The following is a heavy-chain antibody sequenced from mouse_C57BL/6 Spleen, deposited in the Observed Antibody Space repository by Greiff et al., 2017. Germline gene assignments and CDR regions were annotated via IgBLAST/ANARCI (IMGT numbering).Heavy chain of an antibody. V-gene: IGHV1-80*01. CDR3: ARRRDYGSSHWYFYV. Sequence: QVQLQQSGAELVKPGASVKISCKASGYAFSSYWMNWVKQRPGKGLAWIGQIYPGDGDTNYNGKFKGKATLTADKSSSTAYMQLSSLTSEDAAVYFCARRRDYGSSHWYFYVWGTGTTVTGSS. D-gene: IGHD1-1*01. CDR1: GYAFSSYW. J-gene: IGHJ1*03. CDR2: IYPGDGDT.